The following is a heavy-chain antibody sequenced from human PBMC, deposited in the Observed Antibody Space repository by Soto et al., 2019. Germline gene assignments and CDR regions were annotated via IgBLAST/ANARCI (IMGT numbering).Heavy chain of an antibody. J-gene: IGHJ4*02. D-gene: IGHD5-18*01. CDR3: AKVLFGFTYGKFDY. Sequence: EVQLLESGGGLVQPGGSLRLSCAASGFTFYNFAMSWVRQAAGKGLEWVSGISDSGHSTYYADSARGRFTISRDNSKNTLYLQMNGLRAEDTAVYYCAKVLFGFTYGKFDYWGQGTLVTVSS. CDR2: ISDSGHST. CDR1: GFTFYNFA. V-gene: IGHV3-23*01.